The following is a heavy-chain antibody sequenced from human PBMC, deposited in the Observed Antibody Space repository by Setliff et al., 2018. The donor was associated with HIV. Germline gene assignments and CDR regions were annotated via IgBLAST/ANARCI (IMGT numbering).Heavy chain of an antibody. D-gene: IGHD3-22*01. CDR1: GFTFSSYW. Sequence: GGSLRLSCAASGFTFSSYWMHWVRQAPGKGLVWVFGMNTDGSSTRYADSVKGRFTISRDNANNMLYLQMNSLSADDTAVYYCVRGSGYYYFDNWGQGALVTVSS. CDR3: VRGSGYYYFDN. V-gene: IGHV3-74*01. CDR2: MNTDGSST. J-gene: IGHJ4*02.